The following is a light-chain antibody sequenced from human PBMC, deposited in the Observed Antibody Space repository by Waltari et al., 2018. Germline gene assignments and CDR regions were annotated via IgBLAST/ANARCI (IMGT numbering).Light chain of an antibody. CDR3: QTGGHGTWV. CDR1: SGNSSNI. CDR2: VNSDGSH. V-gene: IGLV4-69*01. Sequence: QLVLTQSPSASASLGASVKLTCTMSSGNSSNIIAWHQQQPEKGPRYLMKVNSDGSHSKGDDIPDRFSCSSSGAERYLTISSLQSEDEADYYCQTGGHGTWVFGGGTKLTVL. J-gene: IGLJ3*02.